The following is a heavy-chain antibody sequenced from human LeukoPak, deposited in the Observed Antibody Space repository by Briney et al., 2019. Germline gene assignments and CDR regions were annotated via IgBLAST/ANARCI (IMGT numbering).Heavy chain of an antibody. J-gene: IGHJ4*02. Sequence: GGSLRLSCAASGFTFSSYGMHWVRQAPGKGLEWVAVISYDGSNKYYADSVKGRFTISRDNSKNTLYLQMNSLRAEDTAVYYCAKSPHYYGSGSPWDYWGQGTLVTVSS. V-gene: IGHV3-30*18. CDR3: AKSPHYYGSGSPWDY. D-gene: IGHD3-10*01. CDR1: GFTFSSYG. CDR2: ISYDGSNK.